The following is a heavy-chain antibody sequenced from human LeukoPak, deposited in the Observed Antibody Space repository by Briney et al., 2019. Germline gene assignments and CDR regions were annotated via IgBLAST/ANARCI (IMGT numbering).Heavy chain of an antibody. J-gene: IGHJ4*02. D-gene: IGHD7-27*01. CDR1: GYTFTSYA. CDR3: AREKLGTSYSFEV. Sequence: ASVKVSCKASGYTFTSYAIHWVRQAPGQRLEWMGWVNPNSGGTNYAQKFQGRVTMTRDTSISTAYMELSRLRSDDTAVYYCAREKLGTSYSFEVWGQGTLVTVSS. V-gene: IGHV1-2*02. CDR2: VNPNSGGT.